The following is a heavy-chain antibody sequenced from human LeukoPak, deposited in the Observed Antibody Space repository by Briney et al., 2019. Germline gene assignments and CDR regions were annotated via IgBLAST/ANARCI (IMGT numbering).Heavy chain of an antibody. D-gene: IGHD3-10*01. J-gene: IGHJ4*02. CDR2: ISYDGSNK. V-gene: IGHV3-30*04. CDR3: ARDGSYYGSGSYYNAGGSFDY. CDR1: GFTFSSYA. Sequence: GGSLRLSCAASGFTFSSYAMHWVRQAPGKGLEWVAVISYDGSNKYYADSVKGRFTISRDNSKNMLYLQMNSLRAEDTAVYYCARDGSYYGSGSYYNAGGSFDYWGQGTLVTVSS.